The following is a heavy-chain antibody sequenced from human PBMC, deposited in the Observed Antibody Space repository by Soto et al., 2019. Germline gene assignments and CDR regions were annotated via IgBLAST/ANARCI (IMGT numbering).Heavy chain of an antibody. CDR1: GFTFSSYA. CDR3: TRHQPGSGGSDFDY. J-gene: IGHJ4*02. CDR2: ISYDGSNK. Sequence: GGSLRLSCAASGFTFSSYAMHWVRQAPGKGLEWVAVISYDGSNKYYADSVKGRFTISRDNSKNTLYLQMNSLKTEDTAVYYCTRHQPGSGGSDFDYWGRGTLVTVSS. V-gene: IGHV3-30-3*01. D-gene: IGHD1-26*01.